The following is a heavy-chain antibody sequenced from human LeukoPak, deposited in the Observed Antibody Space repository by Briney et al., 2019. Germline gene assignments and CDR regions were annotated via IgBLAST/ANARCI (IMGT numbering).Heavy chain of an antibody. CDR2: IYYSGST. J-gene: IGHJ4*02. D-gene: IGHD5-12*01. V-gene: IGHV4-31*03. CDR1: GGSISSGGYY. CDR3: ARVDIVAFRGADY. Sequence: PSETLSLTCTVSGGSISSGGYYWSWIRQHPGKGLEWIGYIYYSGSTYYNPSLKSRVTISVDTSKDQFSLKLSSVTAADTAVYYCARVDIVAFRGADYWGQGTLVTVSS.